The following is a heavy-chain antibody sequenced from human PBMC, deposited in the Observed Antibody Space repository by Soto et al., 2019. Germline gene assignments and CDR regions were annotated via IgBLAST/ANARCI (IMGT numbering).Heavy chain of an antibody. J-gene: IGHJ6*02. CDR3: AKDLVVVVPANITYSYGMDV. CDR2: ISYDGSNK. V-gene: IGHV3-30*18. D-gene: IGHD2-2*01. CDR1: GFTIRNYA. Sequence: QVQLVESGGGVVQPGRSLRLSCAASGFTIRNYAIHWVRQAPGKGREWVAVISYDGSNKYHADPVKGRFTISRDNSKNTLYLQMNSLRVEDTAVYYCAKDLVVVVPANITYSYGMDVWGQGTTVTVSS.